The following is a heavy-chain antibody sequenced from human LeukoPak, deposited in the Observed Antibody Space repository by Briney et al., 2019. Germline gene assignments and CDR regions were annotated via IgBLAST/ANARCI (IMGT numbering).Heavy chain of an antibody. CDR3: ARLQGDCYPEVCAFDI. J-gene: IGHJ3*02. Sequence: GSSVKVSCKASGGTFSSYAISWVRQAPGQGLEWMGGIIPIFGTANYAQKLQGRVTITTDESTSTAYMELSSLRSEDTAVYYCARLQGDCYPEVCAFDIWGQGTMVTASS. CDR1: GGTFSSYA. CDR2: IIPIFGTA. V-gene: IGHV1-69*05. D-gene: IGHD2-21*02.